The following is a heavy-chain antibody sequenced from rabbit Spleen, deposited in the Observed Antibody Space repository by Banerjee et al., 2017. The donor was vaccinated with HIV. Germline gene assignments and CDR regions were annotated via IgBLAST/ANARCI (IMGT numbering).Heavy chain of an antibody. D-gene: IGHD8-1*01. CDR1: GFSFSYSDY. CDR3: ARDTGSSFSSYGMDL. J-gene: IGHJ6*01. V-gene: IGHV1S40*01. CDR2: IDPLFDNT. Sequence: QSLEESGGDLVKPGASLTLTCTASGFSFSYSDYMCWVRQPPGKGPEWIGCIDPLFDNTYYATWAKGRFTLSKTSSTTVTLQMTSLTVADTATYFCARDTGSSFSSYGMDLWGPGTLVTVS.